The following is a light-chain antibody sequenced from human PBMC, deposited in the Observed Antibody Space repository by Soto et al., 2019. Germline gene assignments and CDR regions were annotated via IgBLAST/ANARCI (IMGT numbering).Light chain of an antibody. J-gene: IGLJ1*01. Sequence: QSVLTQPPSASGTPGQRVTISCSGSSSNIGSNHVFWYQQLPGTAPKLLIYKNNQRPSGVPDRFSGSKSGTSASLAISGLRSEDEADYYCAAWDDTLSCPHYVFGTGTKVIAL. CDR2: KNN. CDR3: AAWDDTLSCPHYV. CDR1: SSNIGSNH. V-gene: IGLV1-47*01.